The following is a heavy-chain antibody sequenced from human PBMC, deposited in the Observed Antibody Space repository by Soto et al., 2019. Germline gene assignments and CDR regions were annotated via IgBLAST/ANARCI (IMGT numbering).Heavy chain of an antibody. CDR3: AKGHYGSVQDH. V-gene: IGHV3-23*01. J-gene: IGHJ4*03. Sequence: GGSLRLSCAASGFTFSAHSMSWVRQAPGKGLEYLSGINGDGGSSYYADSVKGRFTISRDNSKNTLYLQMNSLRAEDTAVYYCAKGHYGSVQDHWGQGTVVTVSS. D-gene: IGHD3-10*01. CDR1: GFTFSAHS. CDR2: INGDGGSS.